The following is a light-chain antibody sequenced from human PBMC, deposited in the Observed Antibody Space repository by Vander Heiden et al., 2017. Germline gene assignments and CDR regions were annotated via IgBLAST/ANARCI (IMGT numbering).Light chain of an antibody. J-gene: IGKJ4*01. CDR3: QQDDSTPLT. Sequence: DIVMTQSPDSLAVSLGERATINCKSSQSVLYSSNNKNYLAWYQQKPRQPPKLLIYWASTRESGVPDRFSGSGSGTDFTLTISSLQAEDVAIYYCQQDDSTPLTFGGVTKVEIK. CDR2: WAS. CDR1: QSVLYSSNNKNY. V-gene: IGKV4-1*01.